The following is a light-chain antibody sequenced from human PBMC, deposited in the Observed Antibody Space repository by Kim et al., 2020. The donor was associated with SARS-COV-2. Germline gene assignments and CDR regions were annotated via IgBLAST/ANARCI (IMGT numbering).Light chain of an antibody. CDR2: DVT. J-gene: IGLJ2*01. CDR1: SSDVGGYNY. Sequence: QSALTQPASVSGSPGQSITISCTGTSSDVGGYNYVSWYQQHPGKAPKLMIYDVTKRPSGVSNRFSGSKSGNTASLTISGLQAEDEADYYCSSYTSDNTPPFGGGTQLTVL. CDR3: SSYTSDNTPP. V-gene: IGLV2-14*01.